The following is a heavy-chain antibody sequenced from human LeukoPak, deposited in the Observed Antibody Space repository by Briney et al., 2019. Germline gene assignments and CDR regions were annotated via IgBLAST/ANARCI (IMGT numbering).Heavy chain of an antibody. D-gene: IGHD2-2*01. CDR2: IIPILGIA. CDR1: GGTFSSYA. CDR3: ARDGRYCSSTSCPNMADY. Sequence: SVKVSCKASGGTFSSYAISWVRPAPGQGLEWMGRIIPILGIANYAQKFQGRVTITADKSTSTAYMELSSLRSEDTAVYYCARDGRYCSSTSCPNMADYWGQGTLVTVSS. J-gene: IGHJ4*02. V-gene: IGHV1-69*04.